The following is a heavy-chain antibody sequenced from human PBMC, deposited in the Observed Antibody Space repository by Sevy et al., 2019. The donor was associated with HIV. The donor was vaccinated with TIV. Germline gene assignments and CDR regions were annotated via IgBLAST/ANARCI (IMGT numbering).Heavy chain of an antibody. CDR2: LCSDGRNE. J-gene: IGHJ4*02. D-gene: IGHD4-4*01. V-gene: IGHV3-30-3*01. CDR3: ARDLSNILWGLYTFDY. Sequence: GGSLRLSCAVSGFTFNRYTLHWVRQAPGKGLEWVGVLCSDGRNEYYGDSVKGRFTISRDSSRNTLYLQMNSLRAEDTAVYYCARDLSNILWGLYTFDYWGQGTLVTVSS. CDR1: GFTFNRYT.